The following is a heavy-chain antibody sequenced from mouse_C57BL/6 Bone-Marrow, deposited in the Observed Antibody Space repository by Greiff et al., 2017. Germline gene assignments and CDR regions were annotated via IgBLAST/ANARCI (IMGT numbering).Heavy chain of an antibody. J-gene: IGHJ3*01. CDR1: GFTFTDYY. CDR3: ARYPGGGYYWFAY. Sequence: EVQLVESGGGLVQPGGSLSLSCAASGFTFTDYYMSWVRQPPGTALEWLGFIRNKANGYTTEYSASVKGRFTISRDNSQSILYLQMNALRAEDSATYYCARYPGGGYYWFAYWGQGTLVTVSA. V-gene: IGHV7-3*01. D-gene: IGHD2-3*01. CDR2: IRNKANGYTT.